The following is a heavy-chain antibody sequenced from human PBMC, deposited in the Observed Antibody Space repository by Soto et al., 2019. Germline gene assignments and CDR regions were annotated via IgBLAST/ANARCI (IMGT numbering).Heavy chain of an antibody. CDR1: GFTFSSYA. CDR2: ISGSGGST. CDR3: AKVVGGYVGPSHINFDY. D-gene: IGHD5-12*01. Sequence: GGSLRLSCAASGFTFSSYAMSWVRQAPGKGLEWVSAISGSGGSTYYADSVKGRFTISRDNSKNTPYLQMNSLRAEDTAVYYCAKVVGGYVGPSHINFDYRAQRTPVTGSS. V-gene: IGHV3-23*01. J-gene: IGHJ4*02.